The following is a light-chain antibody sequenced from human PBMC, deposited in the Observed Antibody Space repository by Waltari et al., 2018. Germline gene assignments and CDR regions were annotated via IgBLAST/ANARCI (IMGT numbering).Light chain of an antibody. Sequence: IVMTQSPDSLAVSVGERATINFRSSRTVFFSSNNKDFLSWYQQRPGQPPKLLIYWASTRESGVPDRFSGSGSGTNFTLTINGLQAEDVAVYYCQQFYITPQTFGQGTRVEIK. CDR3: QQFYITPQT. CDR1: RTVFFSSNNKDF. J-gene: IGKJ2*01. CDR2: WAS. V-gene: IGKV4-1*01.